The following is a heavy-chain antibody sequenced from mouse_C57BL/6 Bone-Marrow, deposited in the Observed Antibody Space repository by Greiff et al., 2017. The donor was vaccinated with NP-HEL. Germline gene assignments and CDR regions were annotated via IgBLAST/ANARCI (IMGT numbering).Heavy chain of an antibody. CDR2: IYPGGGYT. D-gene: IGHD1-1*01. CDR1: GYTFTNYW. J-gene: IGHJ3*01. CDR3: ARSAYYGSSSWFAY. V-gene: IGHV1-63*01. Sequence: VKLMESGAELVRPGTSVKMSCKASGYTFTNYWIGWAKQRPGHGLEWIGDIYPGGGYTNYNEKFKGKATLTADKSSSTAYMQFSSLTSEDSAIYYCARSAYYGSSSWFAYWGQGTLVTVSA.